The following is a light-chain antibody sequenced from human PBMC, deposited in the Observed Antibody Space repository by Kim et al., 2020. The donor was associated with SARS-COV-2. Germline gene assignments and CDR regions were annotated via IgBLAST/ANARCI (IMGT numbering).Light chain of an antibody. V-gene: IGLV2-18*02. Sequence: QSALTQPPAVSGSTGQSVTISCTGTSSDVGYYDRVSWYQQPPGTVPKLMIYEVRNRPSGVPDRFSGFKSGNTASLTIFGLQAEDEADYYCSSYTTSKTWVFGGGTQLTVL. CDR1: SSDVGYYDR. J-gene: IGLJ3*02. CDR3: SSYTTSKTWV. CDR2: EVR.